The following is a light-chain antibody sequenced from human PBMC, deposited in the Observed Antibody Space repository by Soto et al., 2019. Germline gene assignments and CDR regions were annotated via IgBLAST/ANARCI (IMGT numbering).Light chain of an antibody. J-gene: IGKJ3*01. Sequence: DIQMTQSPSTLSASVGDRVTITCRASQSIKNWLAWYQQKPGEAPKLLIYKASTLESGVPSRFRGSGSGTEFTLTIRCLQPYDVATYHCQQYNSYSEFTFGPGTNVDIK. CDR1: QSIKNW. CDR3: QQYNSYSEFT. CDR2: KAS. V-gene: IGKV1-5*03.